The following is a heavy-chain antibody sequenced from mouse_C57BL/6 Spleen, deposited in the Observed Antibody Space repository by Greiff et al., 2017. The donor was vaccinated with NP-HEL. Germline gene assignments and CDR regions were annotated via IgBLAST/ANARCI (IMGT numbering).Heavy chain of an antibody. D-gene: IGHD2-5*01. CDR1: GFSFNTYA. Sequence: EVKLMESGGGLVQPKGSLKLSCAASGFSFNTYAMNWVRQAPGKGLEWVARIRSKSNNYATYYADSVKDRFTISRDDSESMLYLQMNNLKTKDTDMYDYETRDYSNHWYFDVWGTGTTVTVSS. J-gene: IGHJ1*03. CDR3: ETRDYSNHWYFDV. CDR2: IRSKSNNYAT. V-gene: IGHV10-1*01.